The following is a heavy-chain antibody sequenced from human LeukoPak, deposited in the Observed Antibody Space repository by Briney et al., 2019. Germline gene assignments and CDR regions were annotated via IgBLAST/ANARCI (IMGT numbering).Heavy chain of an antibody. J-gene: IGHJ6*02. CDR1: GFTFSNYA. Sequence: GGSLRLSCAASGFTFSNYAMSWVRQAPGKGLEWVSSISGSGGSTYYADSVKGRFTISRDNSKNTLYLQMNSLRAEDTAVYYCAKDRDIILMGHGMDVWGQGTTVTVFS. V-gene: IGHV3-23*01. D-gene: IGHD3-10*01. CDR3: AKDRDIILMGHGMDV. CDR2: ISGSGGST.